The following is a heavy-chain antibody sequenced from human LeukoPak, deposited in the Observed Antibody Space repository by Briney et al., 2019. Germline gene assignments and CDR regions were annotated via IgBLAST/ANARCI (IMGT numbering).Heavy chain of an antibody. CDR1: GYTFTTSW. CDR2: IFPGDSDT. Sequence: GESLKISCKGSGYTFTTSWIAWVRQKPGKGLEWKGLIFPGDSDTRYSPSFQGQVSISADKSISTAYLQWSSLKASDTAVYYCGRLQGISSSPFDYWGQGTLVTVSS. J-gene: IGHJ4*02. V-gene: IGHV5-51*01. CDR3: GRLQGISSSPFDY. D-gene: IGHD6-6*01.